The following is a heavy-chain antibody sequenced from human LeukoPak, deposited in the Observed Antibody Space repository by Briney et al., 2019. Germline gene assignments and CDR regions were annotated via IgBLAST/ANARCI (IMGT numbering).Heavy chain of an antibody. J-gene: IGHJ4*02. V-gene: IGHV3-23*01. CDR3: HDYCFDY. CDR1: GFIFRDYA. D-gene: IGHD1-26*01. Sequence: PGGSLRLSCVASGFIFRDYAMGWVRQAPGKGLEWVATINKNGAELFYADSVKGRFTISRDNSKNTLNMHLRSLYCANHDGWELHDYCFDYWGQGTLVTASS. CDR2: INKNGAEL.